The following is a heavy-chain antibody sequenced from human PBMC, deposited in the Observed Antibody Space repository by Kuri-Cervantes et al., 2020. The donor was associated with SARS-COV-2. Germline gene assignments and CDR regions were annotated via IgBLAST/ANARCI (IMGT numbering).Heavy chain of an antibody. J-gene: IGHJ6*03. V-gene: IGHV3-33*01. CDR1: GFTFSSYG. D-gene: IGHD4-17*01. CDR3: TREDDYGDYYYYYYMDV. CDR2: IWYDGSNK. Sequence: GGSLRLSCAASGFTFSSYGMHWVRQAPGKGLEWVAVIWYDGSNKYYADSVKGRFTISRDDSKSIAYLQMNSLKTEDTAVYYCTREDDYGDYYYYYYMDVWGKGTTVTVSS.